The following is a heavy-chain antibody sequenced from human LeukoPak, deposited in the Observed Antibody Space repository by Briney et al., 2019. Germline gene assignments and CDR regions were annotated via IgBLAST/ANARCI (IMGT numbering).Heavy chain of an antibody. CDR1: GDSISSYY. CDR3: ARQGSGYYFDY. V-gene: IGHV4-59*08. J-gene: IGHJ4*02. D-gene: IGHD1-26*01. CDR2: IYYSGST. Sequence: PSETLSLTCTVSGDSISSYYWSWIRQPPGEGLEWIGYIYYSGSTNYNPSLKSRVTTSVDTSKNQFSLKLSSVTAADTAVYYCARQGSGYYFDYWGQGALVTVSS.